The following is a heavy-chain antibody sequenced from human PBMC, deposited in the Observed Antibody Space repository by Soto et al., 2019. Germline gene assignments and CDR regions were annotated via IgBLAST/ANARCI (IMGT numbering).Heavy chain of an antibody. V-gene: IGHV5-51*01. CDR1: GYKFSSYW. CDR2: IYPAASDA. J-gene: IGHJ4*02. CDR3: ARVLCIRAMWYKGSRPFLDE. D-gene: IGHD1-20*01. Sequence: GESLKISCKASGYKFSSYWIAWLRQVPGKGLEWMGVIYPAASDARYSPSFQGQVTISVDNSISTAYLQWSSLKASDTAMYYCARVLCIRAMWYKGSRPFLDEWGQGALGTGSP.